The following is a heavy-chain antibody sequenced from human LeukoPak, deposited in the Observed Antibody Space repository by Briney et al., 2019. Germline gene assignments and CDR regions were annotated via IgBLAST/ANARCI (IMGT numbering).Heavy chain of an antibody. Sequence: GGFLRLSCTASGFTFGDYAMSWFRQAPGKGLEWVGFIRSKAYGGTTEYAASVKGRFTISRDDSKSIAYLQMNSLKTEDTAVYYCTRDQSGGSYFTVEYFQHWGQGTLVTVSS. CDR3: TRDQSGGSYFTVEYFQH. CDR2: IRSKAYGGTT. J-gene: IGHJ1*01. D-gene: IGHD1-26*01. CDR1: GFTFGDYA. V-gene: IGHV3-49*03.